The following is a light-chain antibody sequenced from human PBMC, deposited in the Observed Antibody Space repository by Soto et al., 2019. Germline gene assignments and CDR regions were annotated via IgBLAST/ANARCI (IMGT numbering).Light chain of an antibody. Sequence: LTQSPATLSVSPGERATLSCRASQRVSSNLAWYQQTPGRAPRLLIYRVSVRATGIPARFSGSGSGTEFTLTISSLQSEDFALYYCQVYNNWPPGLTFGGGTKVEIK. J-gene: IGKJ4*01. CDR1: QRVSSN. CDR3: QVYNNWPPGLT. CDR2: RVS. V-gene: IGKV3-15*01.